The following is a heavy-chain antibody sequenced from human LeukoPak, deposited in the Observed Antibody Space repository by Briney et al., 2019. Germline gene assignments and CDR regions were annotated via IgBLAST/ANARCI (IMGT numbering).Heavy chain of an antibody. CDR2: IYPGDSDT. D-gene: IGHD6-19*01. CDR1: GYSFTSYW. Sequence: GESLKISCKGSGYSFTSYWIGGVRQMPGKGLEWMGIIYPGDSDTRYGPSFQGQVTISADKFISTAYLQWSSLKASDTAMYYCARYSSGWRRYYFDYWGQGTLVTVSS. CDR3: ARYSSGWRRYYFDY. V-gene: IGHV5-51*01. J-gene: IGHJ4*02.